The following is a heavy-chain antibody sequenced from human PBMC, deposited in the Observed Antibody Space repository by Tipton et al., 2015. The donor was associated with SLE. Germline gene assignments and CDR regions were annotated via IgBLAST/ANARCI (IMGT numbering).Heavy chain of an antibody. V-gene: IGHV1-18*01. CDR2: ISAYNGNT. J-gene: IGHJ4*02. D-gene: IGHD2-8*02. CDR3: ARSGYCTGGVCYTVYFDY. Sequence: QLVQSGPEVKKPGASVKDSCKASGYTFTSYGISWVRQAPGQGLEWMGWISAYNGNTNYAQKLQGRVTMTTDTSTSTAYMELRSLRSDDTAVYYCARSGYCTGGVCYTVYFDYWGQGTLVTVSS. CDR1: GYTFTSYG.